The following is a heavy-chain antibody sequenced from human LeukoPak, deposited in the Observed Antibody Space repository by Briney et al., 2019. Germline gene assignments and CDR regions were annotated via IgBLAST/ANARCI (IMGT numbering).Heavy chain of an antibody. D-gene: IGHD6-13*01. CDR3: AISIAAAGTTNWFDP. V-gene: IGHV1-46*01. Sequence: ASVKVSCKASGYTFTSYYMHWVRQAPGQGLEWMGIINPSGGSTSYAQKFQGRVTMTRDTSTSTVYMELSSLRSEDTAVYYCAISIAAAGTTNWFDPWGQGTLVTVSS. J-gene: IGHJ5*02. CDR2: INPSGGST. CDR1: GYTFTSYY.